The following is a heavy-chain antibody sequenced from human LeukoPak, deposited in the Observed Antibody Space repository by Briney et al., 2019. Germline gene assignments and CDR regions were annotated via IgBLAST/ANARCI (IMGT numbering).Heavy chain of an antibody. V-gene: IGHV3-21*01. CDR2: ISSSSSYI. Sequence: GGSLRLSCAASGFTFSSYSMNWVRQAPGKGLEYVSSISSSSSYIYYADSVKGRFTISRDNAKNSLYLQVNSLRAEDTAVYYCARRYRYYDTLTGIIEVDAFDIWGQGTMVTVSS. J-gene: IGHJ3*02. CDR1: GFTFSSYS. CDR3: ARRYRYYDTLTGIIEVDAFDI. D-gene: IGHD3-9*01.